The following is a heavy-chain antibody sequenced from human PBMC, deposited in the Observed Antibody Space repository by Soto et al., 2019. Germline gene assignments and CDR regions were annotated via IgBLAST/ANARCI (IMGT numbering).Heavy chain of an antibody. J-gene: IGHJ5*02. CDR3: AKAHNYDYSGYAALLDH. V-gene: IGHV3-9*01. CDR2: ITSNGGSL. Sequence: GGSLRLSCEGSGFTFDDYAMHWVRQVPGKGLEWVSGITSNGGSLLYADSVRGRFTISRDNAKNSLYLEMNSLRGEDSARYYCAKAHNYDYSGYAALLDHWGQGILVTVYS. CDR1: GFTFDDYA. D-gene: IGHD3-16*01.